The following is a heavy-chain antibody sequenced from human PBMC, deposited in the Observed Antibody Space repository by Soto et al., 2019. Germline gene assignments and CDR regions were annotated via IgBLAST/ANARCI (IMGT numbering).Heavy chain of an antibody. CDR3: AKDSEDILTRHNSPTAFDI. CDR2: ISGSGGST. D-gene: IGHD3-9*01. J-gene: IGHJ3*02. CDR1: GFTFSSYA. Sequence: GGSLRLSCAASGFTFSSYAMSWVRQAPGKGLEWVSAISGSGGSTYYADSVKGRFTISRDNSKNTLYLQMNSLRAEDTAVYYCAKDSEDILTRHNSPTAFDIWGQGTMVNVSS. V-gene: IGHV3-23*01.